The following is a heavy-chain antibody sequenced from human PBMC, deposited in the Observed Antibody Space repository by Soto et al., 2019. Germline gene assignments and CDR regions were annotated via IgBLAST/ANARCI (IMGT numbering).Heavy chain of an antibody. V-gene: IGHV2-5*02. CDR1: GFSLSTSGVG. D-gene: IGHD3-22*01. Sequence: QITLKESGPTLVKPTQTLTLTCTFSGFSLSTSGVGVGWIRQPPGKALEWLALIYWDDDKRYSPSLKSRLTXTXXTSKNQVVLTMTNMDPVDTATYYCARTMIVVAFDYWGQGTLVTVSS. CDR2: IYWDDDK. CDR3: ARTMIVVAFDY. J-gene: IGHJ4*02.